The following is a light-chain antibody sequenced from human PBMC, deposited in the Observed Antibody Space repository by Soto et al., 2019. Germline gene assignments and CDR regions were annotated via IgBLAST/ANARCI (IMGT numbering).Light chain of an antibody. CDR3: QSYDNSLSGSWV. CDR2: EVS. V-gene: IGLV2-14*01. J-gene: IGLJ3*02. CDR1: SSDVGSYNY. Sequence: QSALTQPASVSGSPGQSIIISCTGTSSDVGSYNYVSWYQQHPGKAPKLMIYEVSNRPSGVSSRFSGSKSGNTASLTISGLQAEDEADYYCQSYDNSLSGSWVFGGGTKLTVL.